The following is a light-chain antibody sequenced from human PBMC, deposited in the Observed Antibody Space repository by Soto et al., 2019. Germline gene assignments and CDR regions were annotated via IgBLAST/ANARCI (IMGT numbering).Light chain of an antibody. CDR2: EVS. CDR1: SSDLGGYNY. V-gene: IGLV2-8*01. Sequence: QSALTQPPSASGSPGQSVTISCSGTSSDLGGYNYVSWYQQHPGKAPKLLIYEVSKRPSGVPDRFSGSKSGNTASLTVSGLQAEDEADYYCCSYAGSNNWLFGGGTKVTVL. J-gene: IGLJ3*02. CDR3: CSYAGSNNWL.